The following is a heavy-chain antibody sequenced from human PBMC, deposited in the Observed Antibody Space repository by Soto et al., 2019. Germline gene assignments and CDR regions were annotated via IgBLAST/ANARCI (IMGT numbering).Heavy chain of an antibody. CDR3: AKEAARPGPCDS. Sequence: EVHLLESGGGLVQPGGSLRLSCEASGFTFSSYPMSWVRQAPGKGLEWVSGITGGGTNIDYADSVKGRITISRDNSKNTLYLQLNNLRAEDTAVYYCAKEAARPGPCDSWGQGPLVTVSS. CDR1: GFTFSSYP. V-gene: IGHV3-23*01. J-gene: IGHJ4*02. CDR2: ITGGGTNI. D-gene: IGHD6-6*01.